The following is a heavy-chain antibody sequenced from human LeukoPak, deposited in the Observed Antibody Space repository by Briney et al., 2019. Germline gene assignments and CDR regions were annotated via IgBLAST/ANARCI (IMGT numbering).Heavy chain of an antibody. J-gene: IGHJ3*01. Sequence: PGGSLRLSCAASGFTFSGYWIHWVRQAPGKGLEWVVNINQDGSEKFYVDSVKGRFTISRDNGKNSMFVQMDSLRAEDTAVYYCVRGFDGYFGFDLWGQGTMVTVSS. CDR1: GFTFSGYW. D-gene: IGHD5-24*01. V-gene: IGHV3-7*05. CDR3: VRGFDGYFGFDL. CDR2: INQDGSEK.